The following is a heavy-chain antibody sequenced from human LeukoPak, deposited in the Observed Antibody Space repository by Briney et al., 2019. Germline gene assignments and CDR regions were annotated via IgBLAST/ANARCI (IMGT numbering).Heavy chain of an antibody. V-gene: IGHV1-3*01. CDR1: GYTFTSYA. J-gene: IGHJ4*02. CDR3: AREDSSGWYWGYFDY. Sequence: ASVKVSCKASGYTFTSYAMHWVRQAPGQRLEWMGWINAGNGNTKYSQKFQGRVTITRDTSASTAYMELSSLRSEDTAVYYCAREDSSGWYWGYFDYWGQGTLVTVSS. CDR2: INAGNGNT. D-gene: IGHD6-19*01.